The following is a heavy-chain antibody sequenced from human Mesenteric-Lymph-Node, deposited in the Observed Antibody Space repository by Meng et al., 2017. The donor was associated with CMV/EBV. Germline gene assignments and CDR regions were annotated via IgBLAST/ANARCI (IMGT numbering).Heavy chain of an antibody. Sequence: QVQLHQGGAGLLKPSETLYVTCAVYCGSFSGYYWNWILQSPEKVLEWIGEINHSGSTTYNPSFTSRIIISVDTSTNQISLNMSSVTAADTAVYYWARGSSYDILTGYFDYWGQGALVTVSS. J-gene: IGHJ4*02. CDR1: CGSFSGYY. D-gene: IGHD3-9*01. V-gene: IGHV4-34*01. CDR3: ARGSSYDILTGYFDY. CDR2: INHSGST.